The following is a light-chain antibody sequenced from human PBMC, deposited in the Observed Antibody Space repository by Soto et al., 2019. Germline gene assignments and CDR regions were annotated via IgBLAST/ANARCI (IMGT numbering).Light chain of an antibody. Sequence: QSALTQPASVSGSPGQSITISCTGTSSDIGGFNYVSWYQQHAGKAPKLMIYEVTNRPSGVSARFSGSESGNTASLTISGLQAEDEAIYYCSSYRSPNRGVFGGGTKLTVL. CDR1: SSDIGGFNY. V-gene: IGLV2-14*01. CDR3: SSYRSPNRGV. J-gene: IGLJ3*02. CDR2: EVT.